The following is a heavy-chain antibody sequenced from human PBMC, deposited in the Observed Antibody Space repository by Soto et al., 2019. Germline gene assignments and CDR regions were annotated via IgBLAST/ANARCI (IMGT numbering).Heavy chain of an antibody. J-gene: IGHJ5*02. Sequence: SETLSLTCAVYGGSFSGYYWSWIRQPPGKGLEWIGEINHSGITNYNPSLKSRVTISVDTSKNQFSLKLSSVTAADTAVYYCARWGRYSYGYSWFDPWGPGTMVTXS. CDR3: ARWGRYSYGYSWFDP. V-gene: IGHV4-34*01. CDR2: INHSGIT. D-gene: IGHD5-18*01. CDR1: GGSFSGYY.